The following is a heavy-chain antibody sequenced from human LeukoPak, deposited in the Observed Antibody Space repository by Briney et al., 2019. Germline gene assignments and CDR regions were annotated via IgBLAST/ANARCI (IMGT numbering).Heavy chain of an antibody. CDR3: ARDASADVDY. Sequence: GASVKVSCKASGYTFTRYGISWVRQAPGQGLEWMGWISAYNGNTNYAQKFQGRVTMTTDTSTSTAYMELRSLRSDDTAVYFCARDASADVDYWGQGTLVTVSS. D-gene: IGHD6-19*01. V-gene: IGHV1-18*01. J-gene: IGHJ4*02. CDR1: GYTFTRYG. CDR2: ISAYNGNT.